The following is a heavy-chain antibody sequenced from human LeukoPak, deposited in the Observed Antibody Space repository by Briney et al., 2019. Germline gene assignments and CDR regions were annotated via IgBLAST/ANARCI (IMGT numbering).Heavy chain of an antibody. J-gene: IGHJ4*02. CDR1: GGSFSDYY. Sequence: SETLSLTCAVYGGSFSDYYWTWVRQPPGKGLEWIGEINHSGSTKYNPSLKSRVSISVDASKNQFFLRVSSMTAADTAVYFCARCGGYDYRDDYRGQGTLVAVSS. D-gene: IGHD5-12*01. V-gene: IGHV4-34*01. CDR2: INHSGST. CDR3: ARCGGYDYRDDY.